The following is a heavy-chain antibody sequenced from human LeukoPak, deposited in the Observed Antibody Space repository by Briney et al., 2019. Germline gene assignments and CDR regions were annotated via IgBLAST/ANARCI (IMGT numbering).Heavy chain of an antibody. CDR2: IIPIFGTA. Sequence: GASVKVSCKASGGTFSSYAISWVRQAPGQGLEWMGRIIPIFGTANYAQKFQGRVTITTDESTSTAYMELSSLRSEDTAVYYCASSVAYGDYSFDYWGQGTLVTVSS. V-gene: IGHV1-69*05. J-gene: IGHJ4*02. CDR1: GGTFSSYA. D-gene: IGHD4-17*01. CDR3: ASSVAYGDYSFDY.